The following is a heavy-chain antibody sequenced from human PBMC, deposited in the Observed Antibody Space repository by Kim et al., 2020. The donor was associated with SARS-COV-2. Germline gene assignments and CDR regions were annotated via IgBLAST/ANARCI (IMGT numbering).Heavy chain of an antibody. CDR1: GYTFTDYY. CDR3: ARGPVLRFLEKADMDV. V-gene: IGHV1-2*02. CDR2: IDPTGGGT. J-gene: IGHJ6*03. D-gene: IGHD3-3*01. Sequence: ASVKVSCKGSGYTFTDYYLHWVRQAPGQGLEWMGWIDPTGGGTLYSESFQGRVTMTRDTAIDTAYMVLKSLRNDDTAVYFCARGPVLRFLEKADMDVWGKGTTVTVSS.